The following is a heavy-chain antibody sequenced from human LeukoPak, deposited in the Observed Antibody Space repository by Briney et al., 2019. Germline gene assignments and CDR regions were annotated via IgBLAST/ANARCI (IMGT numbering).Heavy chain of an antibody. CDR3: ARGSHRGY. V-gene: IGHV3-48*04. CDR1: GFTFSSYS. Sequence: PGGSLRLSCAASGFTFSSYSMNWVRQAPGKGLEWVSYISSSSSTIYYADSVKGRFTISRDNAKNPLYLQMNSLRAEDTAVYYCARGSHRGYWGQGTLVTVSS. CDR2: ISSSSSTI. D-gene: IGHD1-14*01. J-gene: IGHJ4*02.